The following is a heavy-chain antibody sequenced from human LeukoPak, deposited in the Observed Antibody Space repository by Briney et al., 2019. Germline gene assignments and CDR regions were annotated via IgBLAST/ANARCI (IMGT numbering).Heavy chain of an antibody. V-gene: IGHV1-18*01. CDR2: ISAYNGIT. J-gene: IGHJ4*02. CDR1: GYTFTSYG. D-gene: IGHD5/OR15-5a*01. CDR3: ARDLRYLHLFSDF. Sequence: ASVKVSCKASGYTFTSYGISWVRQAPGQGLEWMGWISAYNGITNYVQKFQGRVTMTTDTSTSTAYMELRSLRSDDTAVYYCARDLRYLHLFSDFWGQGTLVTVSS.